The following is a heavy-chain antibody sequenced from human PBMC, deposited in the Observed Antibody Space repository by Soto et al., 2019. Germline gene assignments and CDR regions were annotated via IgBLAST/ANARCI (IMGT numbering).Heavy chain of an antibody. J-gene: IGHJ5*02. Sequence: SETLCLTCTVSGGSIGSSIYYWGWIRQPPGKGLEWIGSIYYSGSAYYNPSLKSRVTISVDTSKNQFSLKLSSVTAADTAVYYCARHRGPMVRGVISNWFDPWGQGTLVTVSS. CDR3: ARHRGPMVRGVISNWFDP. CDR2: IYYSGSA. D-gene: IGHD3-10*01. V-gene: IGHV4-39*01. CDR1: GGSIGSSIYY.